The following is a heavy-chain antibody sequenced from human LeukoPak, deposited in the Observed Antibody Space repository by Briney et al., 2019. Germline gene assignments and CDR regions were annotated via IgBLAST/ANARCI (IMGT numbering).Heavy chain of an antibody. CDR2: ISSSSSYI. D-gene: IGHD2-15*01. J-gene: IGHJ4*02. CDR3: ARDPTNCSGGSCYTFDY. CDR1: GFTFSSYS. V-gene: IGHV3-21*01. Sequence: GGSLRLYCAASGFTFSSYSMNWVRQAPGKGLEWVSSISSSSSYIYYADSVKGRFTISRDNAKNSLYLQMNSLRAEDTAVYYCARDPTNCSGGSCYTFDYWGQGTLVTVSS.